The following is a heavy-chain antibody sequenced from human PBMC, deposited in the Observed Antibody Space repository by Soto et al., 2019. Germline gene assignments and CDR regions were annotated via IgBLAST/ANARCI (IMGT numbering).Heavy chain of an antibody. CDR1: GYTFTSYG. Sequence: ASVKVSCKASGYTFTSYGISWVRQAPGQGLEWMGWISAYNGNTNYAQKLQGRVTMTTDTSTSTAYMELRSLRSDDTAVYYCARSPRRIAAAVIYDYWGQGTLVTVSS. V-gene: IGHV1-18*01. CDR2: ISAYNGNT. D-gene: IGHD6-13*01. CDR3: ARSPRRIAAAVIYDY. J-gene: IGHJ4*02.